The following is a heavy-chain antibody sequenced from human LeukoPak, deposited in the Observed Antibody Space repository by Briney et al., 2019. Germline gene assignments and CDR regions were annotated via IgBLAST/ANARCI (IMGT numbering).Heavy chain of an antibody. D-gene: IGHD2-2*01. CDR1: GFTFDDYA. CDR3: AKDSCSSTSCQGHFDY. J-gene: IGHJ4*02. V-gene: IGHV3-9*03. Sequence: PGGSLRLSCAASGFTFDDYAMHWVRQASGKGLEWVSGISWNSGSIGYADSVKGRFTISRDNAKNSLYLQMNSLRAEDMALYYCAKDSCSSTSCQGHFDYWGQGTLVTVSS. CDR2: ISWNSGSI.